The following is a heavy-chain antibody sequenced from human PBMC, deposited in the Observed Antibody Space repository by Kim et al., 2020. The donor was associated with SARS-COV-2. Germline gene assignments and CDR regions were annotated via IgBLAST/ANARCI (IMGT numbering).Heavy chain of an antibody. D-gene: IGHD6-13*01. Sequence: ADTVEDRFTITRDNSKNTLYLQMISRRAEDTAVYDCARDLAAGEGPGFDPWGQGTLVTVSS. V-gene: IGHV3-30*07. CDR3: ARDLAAGEGPGFDP. J-gene: IGHJ5*02.